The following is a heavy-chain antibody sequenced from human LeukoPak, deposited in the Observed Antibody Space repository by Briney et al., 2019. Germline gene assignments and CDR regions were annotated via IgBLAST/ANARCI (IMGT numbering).Heavy chain of an antibody. J-gene: IGHJ4*02. Sequence: GASVKVSCKASGYTFTSYLMHWVRQAPGQGLEWMGIINPSGGSTTYAQKFQGRVTMTRDTSTSTVYMHLSSLSSDDTAVYYCARAYYESSAYRHAVYFDYWGQGTLVTVSS. CDR3: ARAYYESSAYRHAVYFDY. CDR2: INPSGGST. V-gene: IGHV1-46*01. D-gene: IGHD3-22*01. CDR1: GYTFTSYL.